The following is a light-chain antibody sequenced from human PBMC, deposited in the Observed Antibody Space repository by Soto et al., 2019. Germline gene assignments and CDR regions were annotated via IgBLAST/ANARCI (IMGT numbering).Light chain of an antibody. V-gene: IGKV1-5*03. CDR2: KAS. CDR1: QSISSW. J-gene: IGKJ1*01. Sequence: DIPMTQPPSTLSASLVERVTITCRPSQSISSWLAWYQQKPGKAPKLLIYKASSLESGVPSRFSGSGSGTEFTLTISSLQPDDFATYYCQHYNSYSEAFGQGTEVDIK. CDR3: QHYNSYSEA.